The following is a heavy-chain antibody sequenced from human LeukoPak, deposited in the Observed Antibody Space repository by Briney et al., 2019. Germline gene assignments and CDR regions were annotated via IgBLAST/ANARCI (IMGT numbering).Heavy chain of an antibody. CDR1: GFTFSSYA. Sequence: GGSLRLSCAASGFTFSSYAMSWVRQAPGEGLEWVSAIRGSGSTIYYADSVKGRFTISRDNAKNSLYLQMNSLRAEDTAVYYCARESAVAYYYDSSGYPSDYWGQGTLVTVSS. V-gene: IGHV3-23*01. CDR2: IRGSGSTI. CDR3: ARESAVAYYYDSSGYPSDY. J-gene: IGHJ4*02. D-gene: IGHD3-22*01.